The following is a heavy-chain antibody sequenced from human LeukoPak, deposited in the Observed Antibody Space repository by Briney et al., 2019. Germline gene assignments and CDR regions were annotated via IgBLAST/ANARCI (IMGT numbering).Heavy chain of an antibody. CDR1: GGTFSSYA. D-gene: IGHD6-19*01. CDR3: ARDLQYSSGWYYFIC. V-gene: IGHV1-69*05. CDR2: IIPIFGTA. J-gene: IGHJ4*02. Sequence: SVKVSCKASGGTFSSYAISWVRQAPGQGLEWMGGIIPIFGTANYAQKFQGRVTITTDESTSTAYMELSSLRSEDTAVYYCARDLQYSSGWYYFICWGQGTLVTVSS.